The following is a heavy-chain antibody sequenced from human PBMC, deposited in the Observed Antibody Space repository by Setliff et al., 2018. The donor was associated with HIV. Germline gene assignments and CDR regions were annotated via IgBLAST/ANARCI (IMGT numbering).Heavy chain of an antibody. D-gene: IGHD3-10*01. Sequence: ASVKVSCKASGDSFTSYYMHWVRQAPGQGLEWMGIINPSGGSTSYAQKFQGRVTMTRDTSTSTAYMELSSLRSEDTAVYYCARDYYYYGSGSFGFDYWGQGTPVTVSS. J-gene: IGHJ4*02. V-gene: IGHV1-46*01. CDR3: ARDYYYYGSGSFGFDY. CDR2: INPSGGST. CDR1: GDSFTSYY.